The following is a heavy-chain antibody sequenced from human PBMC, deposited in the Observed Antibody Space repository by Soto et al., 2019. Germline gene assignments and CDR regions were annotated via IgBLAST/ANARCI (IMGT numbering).Heavy chain of an antibody. J-gene: IGHJ6*02. CDR2: IYSGGST. CDR3: ARDGLYYYYGMDV. V-gene: IGHV3-53*01. CDR1: GFTVSSNY. D-gene: IGHD3-22*01. Sequence: PGGSLRLSCAASGFTVSSNYMSWVRQAPGKGLEWVSVIYSGGSTYYADSMKGRFTISRDNSKNTLYLQMNSLRADDTAVYYCARDGLYYYYGMDVWGQGTTVTVSS.